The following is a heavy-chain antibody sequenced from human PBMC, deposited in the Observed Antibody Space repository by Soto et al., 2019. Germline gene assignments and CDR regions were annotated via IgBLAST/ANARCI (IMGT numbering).Heavy chain of an antibody. J-gene: IGHJ4*02. CDR2: INHSGST. Sequence: SETLSLTCAVYGGSFSGYYWSWIRQPPGKGLEWIGEINHSGSTNYNPSLKSRVTISVDTSKNQFSLKLSSVTAADTAVYYCARPITIFGVVITDWGQGTLVTVSS. CDR1: GGSFSGYY. V-gene: IGHV4-34*01. CDR3: ARPITIFGVVITD. D-gene: IGHD3-3*01.